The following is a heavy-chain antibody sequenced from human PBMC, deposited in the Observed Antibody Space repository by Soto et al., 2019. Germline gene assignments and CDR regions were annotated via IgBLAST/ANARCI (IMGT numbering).Heavy chain of an antibody. CDR3: ARGTLLLLFDY. D-gene: IGHD2-15*01. Sequence: SETLSLTCTVSGGSISSYYWSWIRQPPGKGLEWIGYIYYSGSTNYNPSLKSRVTISVDTSKNQFSLKLSSVTAADTAVYYCARGTLLLLFDYWGHGTLVTVSS. CDR2: IYYSGST. V-gene: IGHV4-59*01. J-gene: IGHJ4*01. CDR1: GGSISSYY.